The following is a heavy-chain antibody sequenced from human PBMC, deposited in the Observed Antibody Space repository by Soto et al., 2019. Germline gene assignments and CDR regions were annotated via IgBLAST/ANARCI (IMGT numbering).Heavy chain of an antibody. D-gene: IGHD6-6*01. Sequence: VQLVESGGGLVKPGGSLRLSCAASGFTFSSYSMNWVRQAPGKGLEWVSSISSSSSYIYYADSVKGRFTISRDNAKNSVYLQMNSLRAEDTAVYYCARDGLWAARAGFYGMDVWGQETTVTVS. CDR1: GFTFSSYS. CDR3: ARDGLWAARAGFYGMDV. J-gene: IGHJ6*02. V-gene: IGHV3-21*01. CDR2: ISSSSSYI.